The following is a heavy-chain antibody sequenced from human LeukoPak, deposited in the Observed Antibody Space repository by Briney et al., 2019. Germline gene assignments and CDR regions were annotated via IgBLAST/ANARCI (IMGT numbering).Heavy chain of an antibody. Sequence: GGSLRLSCAASGFTFSSFEMKWVRQAPGKGLEWVSYISSGGSTIYYADSVKGRFTISRDNAKNSLYLQMNSLRAEDTAVYYCARTHMETIDYWGQGTLVTVSS. J-gene: IGHJ4*02. D-gene: IGHD3-3*01. V-gene: IGHV3-48*03. CDR2: ISSGGSTI. CDR1: GFTFSSFE. CDR3: ARTHMETIDY.